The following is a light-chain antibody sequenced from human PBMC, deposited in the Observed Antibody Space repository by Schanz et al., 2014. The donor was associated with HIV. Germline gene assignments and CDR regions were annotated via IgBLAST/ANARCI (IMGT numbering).Light chain of an antibody. CDR1: SSDIGAYNY. CDR2: DVN. Sequence: QSALTQPASVAGSPGQPITISCTGTSSDIGAYNYVSWYQQHPGEAPKLLIYDVNNRPSGVSNRFSGSKSGNTASLTISALQAEDEADYYCSSYTSSSTLVFGTGTKLTVL. J-gene: IGLJ1*01. CDR3: SSYTSSSTLV. V-gene: IGLV2-14*03.